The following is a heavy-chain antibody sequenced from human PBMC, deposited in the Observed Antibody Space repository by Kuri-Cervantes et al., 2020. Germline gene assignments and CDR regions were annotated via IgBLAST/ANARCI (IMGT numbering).Heavy chain of an antibody. D-gene: IGHD5-18*01. V-gene: IGHV3-33*03. CDR1: GFTFSSFG. Sequence: GESLKISCAASGFTFSSFGMHWVRQAPGKGLEWVAVIWFDDGCDKYYADSVKGRLTISRDNAKNSLYLQMNSLRAEDTALYYCAKTQGPTDSYGLNWFDPWGQGTLVTVSS. J-gene: IGHJ5*02. CDR3: AKTQGPTDSYGLNWFDP. CDR2: IWFDDGCDK.